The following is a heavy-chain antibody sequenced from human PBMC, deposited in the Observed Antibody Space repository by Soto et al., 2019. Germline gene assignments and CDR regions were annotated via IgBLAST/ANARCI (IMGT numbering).Heavy chain of an antibody. V-gene: IGHV3-7*01. J-gene: IGHJ5*02. CDR1: GFTFSNFW. D-gene: IGHD1-26*01. CDR2: IKPDGTAQ. Sequence: GGSLRLSCVASGFTFSNFWMNWVRQTPGKGLEWVANIKPDGTAQAYVGSVKGRFTVSRDNAKNSLYLQMNSLSADDTAIYFCGEWESSNNPWGQGTLVTVSS. CDR3: GEWESSNNP.